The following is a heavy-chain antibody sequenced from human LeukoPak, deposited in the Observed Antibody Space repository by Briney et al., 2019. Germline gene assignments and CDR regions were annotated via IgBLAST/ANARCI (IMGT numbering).Heavy chain of an antibody. J-gene: IGHJ4*02. Sequence: SETLSLTCTVSAGSLSSYDWSWNRQPPGKGLEWIGYISYSGRTSCNTSLKSRVTLSVDTSKNQFSLRLSSVTAADTAMYYCTRTQARLLHDYWGQGTLVTVSS. CDR1: AGSLSSYD. CDR2: ISYSGRT. V-gene: IGHV4-59*01. CDR3: TRTQARLLHDY.